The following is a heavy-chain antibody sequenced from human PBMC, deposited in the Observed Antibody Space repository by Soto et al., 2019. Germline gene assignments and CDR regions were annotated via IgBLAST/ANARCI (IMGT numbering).Heavy chain of an antibody. J-gene: IGHJ4*02. CDR1: GGSISSYY. Sequence: TTTLSLTCTVSGGSISSYYWSWIRQPPGKGLEWIGDIYYSGSTNYNPSLKSRVTIPVDTSKHQFSLKLSAVTGAAAAGDCCAIGYSQGSFDYWGRGTLVTGSS. D-gene: IGHD5-18*01. V-gene: IGHV4-59*01. CDR3: AIGYSQGSFDY. CDR2: IYYSGST.